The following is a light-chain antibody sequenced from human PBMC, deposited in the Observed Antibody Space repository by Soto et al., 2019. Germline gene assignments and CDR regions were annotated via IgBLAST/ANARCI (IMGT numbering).Light chain of an antibody. V-gene: IGLV1-47*01. J-gene: IGLJ7*01. CDR2: RND. Sequence: QSVLTQPPSASGTPGQRVTISCSGRSSNIGGHYVYWYQELPGKAPQLLLDRNDQRPSGGHDRFSCSKSGTSASLAISGLRSEDAAAYYCAAWYDSLSGPVFGGGTQLTVL. CDR3: AAWYDSLSGPV. CDR1: SSNIGGHY.